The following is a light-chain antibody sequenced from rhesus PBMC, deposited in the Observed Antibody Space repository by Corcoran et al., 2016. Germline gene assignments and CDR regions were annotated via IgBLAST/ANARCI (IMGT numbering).Light chain of an antibody. Sequence: DIQMPQSPSPLSASVGDKVTITCRASQGISNALAWYKQKPGKTPSLRIYAASRLESGVPPRFSGSRAGTYFPLSISGVQPEDLATYYSQQGYTAPHTFGGGTKVELK. CDR3: QQGYTAPHT. CDR2: AAS. CDR1: QGISNA. V-gene: IGKV1-33*02. J-gene: IGKJ4*01.